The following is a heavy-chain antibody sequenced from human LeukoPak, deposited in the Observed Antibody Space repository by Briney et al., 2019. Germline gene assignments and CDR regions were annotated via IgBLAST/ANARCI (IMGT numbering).Heavy chain of an antibody. V-gene: IGHV3-21*01. CDR2: ISSSSSYI. J-gene: IGHJ4*02. CDR3: ARDYYGSGSYDY. CDR1: GFTFSSYS. D-gene: IGHD3-10*01. Sequence: GGSLRLSCAVSGFTFSSYSMNWVRQAPGKGLEWVSSISSSSSYIYYADSVKGRFTISRDNAKNSLYLQMNSLRAEDTAVYYCARDYYGSGSYDYWGQGTLVTVSS.